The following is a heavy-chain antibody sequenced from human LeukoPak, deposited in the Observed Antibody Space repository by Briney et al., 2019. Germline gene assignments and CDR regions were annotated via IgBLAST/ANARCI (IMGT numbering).Heavy chain of an antibody. CDR2: ISINGGNT. Sequence: PGRSLRLSCSASGSTFSSYAMHWVRQAPGKGLESVSAISINGGNTYYADSVKGRFTISRDNSKNTLYLQMNSLRDEDTAVYYCARDNGMTSGWYAVRIDYFYGMDVWGQGTTVTVSS. CDR3: ARDNGMTSGWYAVRIDYFYGMDV. D-gene: IGHD6-19*01. V-gene: IGHV3-64*04. J-gene: IGHJ6*02. CDR1: GSTFSSYA.